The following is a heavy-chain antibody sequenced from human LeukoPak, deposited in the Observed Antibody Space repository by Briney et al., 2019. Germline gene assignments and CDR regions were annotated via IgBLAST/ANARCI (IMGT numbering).Heavy chain of an antibody. CDR1: GFTFSNYG. V-gene: IGHV3-33*01. J-gene: IGHJ4*02. CDR2: IWSDGVNK. Sequence: PGGSLRLSCAASGFTFSNYGIHWVRQAPGKGLEWVAVIWSDGVNKYYVDSVKGRFTISRDNSKNTLYLQMNSLRADDTAVYYCVRSTYSSSSYYFDYWGQGSLVTVSS. D-gene: IGHD6-13*01. CDR3: VRSTYSSSSYYFDY.